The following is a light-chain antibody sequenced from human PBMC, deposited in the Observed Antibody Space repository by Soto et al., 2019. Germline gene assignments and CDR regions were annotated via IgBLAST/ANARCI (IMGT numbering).Light chain of an antibody. CDR1: NSDVGGYNY. CDR2: GVF. J-gene: IGLJ2*01. CDR3: SSYSSSSTLVV. V-gene: IGLV2-14*01. Sequence: SALTQPASVSGSPGQSITISFAGTNSDVGGYNYVSWYQHHPGKAPKLLIYGVFNRPSGVSNRFSGSKSGNTASLTISGLQAEDEGDYYCSSYSSSSTLVVFGGGTKVTVL.